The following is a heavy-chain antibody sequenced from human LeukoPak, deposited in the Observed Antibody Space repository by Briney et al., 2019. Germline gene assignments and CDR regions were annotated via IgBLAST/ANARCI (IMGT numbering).Heavy chain of an antibody. Sequence: PSETLSLTCTVSGVSISLDSYYWGWIRQPPGKGLEWIGSIYYSGSTHYNPSLKSRVTISLDTSKNQFSLKLSSVTAADTAVYYCARVPFSGNYYLDYWGQGTLVTVSS. D-gene: IGHD5-12*01. CDR2: IYYSGST. CDR3: ARVPFSGNYYLDY. V-gene: IGHV4-39*07. J-gene: IGHJ4*02. CDR1: GVSISLDSYY.